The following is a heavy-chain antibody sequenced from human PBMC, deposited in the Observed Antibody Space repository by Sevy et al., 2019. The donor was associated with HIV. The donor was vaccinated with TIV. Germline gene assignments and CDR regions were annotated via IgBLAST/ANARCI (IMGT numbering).Heavy chain of an antibody. D-gene: IGHD2-15*01. CDR2: ISYDGSNK. CDR3: AKTVGPGPYYYYGMDV. CDR1: GFTISRYG. V-gene: IGHV3-30*18. Sequence: GGSLRLSCAASGFTISRYGMHWVRQAPGKGLEWVAVISYDGSNKYYADSVKGRFTISRDNSKNTLYLQMNCLRAEDTAVYYCAKTVGPGPYYYYGMDVWGQGTTVTVSS. J-gene: IGHJ6*02.